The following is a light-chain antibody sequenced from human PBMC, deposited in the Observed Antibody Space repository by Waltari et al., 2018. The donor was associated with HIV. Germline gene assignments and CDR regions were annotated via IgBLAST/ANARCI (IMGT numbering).Light chain of an antibody. V-gene: IGKV3-15*01. J-gene: IGKJ1*01. CDR3: QQYDEVWT. CDR1: QSVSNK. CDR2: ATS. Sequence: EIVMTQSPATLSVSPGERATLSCRASQSVSNKLAWYQQKPGQAPRVLIHATSTRVTGIPARFSGTGFGTEFSLTISSLQSEDFAVYYCQQYDEVWTFGQGTKVEI.